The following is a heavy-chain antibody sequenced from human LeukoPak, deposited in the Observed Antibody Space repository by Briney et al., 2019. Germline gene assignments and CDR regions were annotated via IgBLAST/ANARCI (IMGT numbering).Heavy chain of an antibody. D-gene: IGHD6-13*01. J-gene: IGHJ4*02. CDR1: GGTFSGYA. Sequence: SVKVSCKASGGTFSGYAISWVRQAPGQGLEWMGGIIPIFGTANYAQKFQGRVTITADKSTSTAYVELSSLGSEYTAVYYCASYSSSWYYIAYSGQGCLATASS. CDR2: IIPIFGTA. V-gene: IGHV1-69*06. CDR3: ASYSSSWYYIAY.